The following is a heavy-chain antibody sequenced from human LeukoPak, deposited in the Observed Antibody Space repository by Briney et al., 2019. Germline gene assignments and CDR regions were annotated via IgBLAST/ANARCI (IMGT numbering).Heavy chain of an antibody. D-gene: IGHD2-21*02. V-gene: IGHV3-21*01. CDR1: GFAFRNYS. J-gene: IGHJ4*02. CDR3: ARDPWEIAYCGDDCYKGYFGL. CDR2: MSASGRYI. Sequence: PGGSLRLSCGASGFAFRNYSMSWVRQGPGKGLEWVSLMSASGRYIYYADSVKGRFTISRDNAKNSLFLQMNALRAEDTALYYCARDPWEIAYCGDDCYKGYFGLWGQGALVTVSS.